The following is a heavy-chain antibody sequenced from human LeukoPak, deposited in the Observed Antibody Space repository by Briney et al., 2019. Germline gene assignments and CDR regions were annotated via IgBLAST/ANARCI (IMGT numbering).Heavy chain of an antibody. Sequence: GGSLRLSCAASGFTFSSYEMNWVRQAPGKGLEWVSYISSSGSTIYYEDSVKGRFTISRDNAKNSLYLQMNSLRAEDTAVYYCASDSSGWYVSPHFDYWGQGTLVTVSS. CDR2: ISSSGSTI. J-gene: IGHJ4*02. CDR3: ASDSSGWYVSPHFDY. V-gene: IGHV3-48*03. D-gene: IGHD6-19*01. CDR1: GFTFSSYE.